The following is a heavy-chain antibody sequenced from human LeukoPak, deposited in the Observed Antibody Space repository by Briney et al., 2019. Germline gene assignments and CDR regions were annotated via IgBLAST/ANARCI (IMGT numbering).Heavy chain of an antibody. Sequence: ASVKVSCKASGYTFTGYYMHWVRQAPGQGLEWMGGFDPEDGETIYAQKFQGRVTMTEDTSTDTAYMELSSLRSEDTAVYYCATPTYSSSWSVEGYFDYWGQGTLVTVSS. V-gene: IGHV1-24*01. J-gene: IGHJ4*02. D-gene: IGHD6-13*01. CDR2: FDPEDGET. CDR3: ATPTYSSSWSVEGYFDY. CDR1: GYTFTGYY.